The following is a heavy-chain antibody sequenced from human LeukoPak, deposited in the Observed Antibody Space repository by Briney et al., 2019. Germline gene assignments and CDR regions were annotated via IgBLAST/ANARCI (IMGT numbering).Heavy chain of an antibody. V-gene: IGHV4-30-4*01. D-gene: IGHD3-16*01. Sequence: PTETLSLCCTVSGGSVNSGHHYWSWTRHHPAKGLEWLGFIHFSGDIYYNPSLTGRLSISVDTSKNQFSLRLTSVTAADTAVYYCSRGGDSAQGGDSWGLGPLVTVSP. CDR1: GGSVNSGHHY. CDR3: SRGGDSAQGGDS. CDR2: IHFSGDI. J-gene: IGHJ4*02.